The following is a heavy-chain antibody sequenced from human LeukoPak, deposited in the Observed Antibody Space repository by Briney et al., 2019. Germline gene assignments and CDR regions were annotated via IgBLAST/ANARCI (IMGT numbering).Heavy chain of an antibody. CDR1: GDSITSGTYY. D-gene: IGHD4-17*01. Sequence: PSETLSLTCNVSGDSITSGTYYWSWIRQPAGKGLEWIGRIHTSGSTNQNPSLKSRVPISVDTSKNQFSLKLSSVTAADTAIYYCMRDTLKSDYGMFYYADVWGTGTSVTVSS. CDR3: MRDTLKSDYGMFYYADV. V-gene: IGHV4-61*02. J-gene: IGHJ6*04. CDR2: IHTSGST.